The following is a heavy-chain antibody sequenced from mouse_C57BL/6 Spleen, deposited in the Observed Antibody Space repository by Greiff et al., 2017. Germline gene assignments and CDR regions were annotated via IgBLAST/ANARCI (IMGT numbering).Heavy chain of an antibody. Sequence: VQLQQPGAELVKPGASVKMSCKASGYTFTSYWITWVKQRPGQGLEWIGDIYPGSGSTNYNEKFKSKATLTVDTSSSTAYMQLSSLTSEDSAVYCCARGFNFSLCSYYYWGQGTTLTVSS. CDR2: IYPGSGST. V-gene: IGHV1-55*01. J-gene: IGHJ2*01. CDR3: ARGFNFSLCSYYY. D-gene: IGHD1-1*01. CDR1: GYTFTSYW.